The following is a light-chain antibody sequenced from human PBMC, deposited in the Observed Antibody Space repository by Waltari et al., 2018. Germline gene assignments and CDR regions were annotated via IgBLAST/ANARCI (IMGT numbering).Light chain of an antibody. CDR3: ASHAGGNNLDV. V-gene: IGLV2-8*01. CDR1: SNDVGYYNL. CDR2: QVS. Sequence: QSTLTQPPPASGSLGQSVTMSCPGTSNDVGYYNLVPCFQQSPGQPPKLLISQVSKRPSGVPYRFSGFKSGNTAFLTVSGLQADDEADYYCASHAGGNNLDVFGGGTKLTVL. J-gene: IGLJ2*01.